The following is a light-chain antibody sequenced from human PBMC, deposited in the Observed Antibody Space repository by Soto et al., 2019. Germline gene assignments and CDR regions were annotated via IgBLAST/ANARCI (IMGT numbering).Light chain of an antibody. CDR2: DAS. V-gene: IGKV3-11*01. Sequence: EIVLTQSPATLSLSPGERATLSCRASQSVSSYLAWYQQKPGQAPRLLIYDASNRATGIPARFSGSVSGTDFTLTICSLEPEDFAVYYCQQRSNWPPYTFGQGTKLEIK. CDR1: QSVSSY. CDR3: QQRSNWPPYT. J-gene: IGKJ2*01.